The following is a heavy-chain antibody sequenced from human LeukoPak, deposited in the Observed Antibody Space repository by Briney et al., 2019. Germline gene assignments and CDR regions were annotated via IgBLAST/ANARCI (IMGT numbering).Heavy chain of an antibody. V-gene: IGHV1-2*02. D-gene: IGHD3-10*01. CDR1: GYTFSGTGWY. CDR3: ARDGPAQMVDLDH. J-gene: IGHJ4*02. Sequence: ASVKVSCKASGYTFSGTGWYLYWLRQAPGQGLECMGWIYPYTGATHYAQKFQGRVAMTRDTSISTAYMELSRLRPDDTAVYYCARDGPAQMVDLDHWGQGTLVTVSS. CDR2: IYPYTGAT.